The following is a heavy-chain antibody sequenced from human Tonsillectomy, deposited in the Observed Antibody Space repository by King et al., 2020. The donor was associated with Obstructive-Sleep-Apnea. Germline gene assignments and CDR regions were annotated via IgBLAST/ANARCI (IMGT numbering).Heavy chain of an antibody. CDR3: ARQPAVSPSGPTYGMDV. V-gene: IGHV5-51*01. CDR1: GYTFTNYW. Sequence: GQLVQSGAEVKKPGESLKISCKGSGYTFTNYWIGWVRQMPGKGLQWMGIIYPGDSDTRYSPSFQGQVTIPADKSISTPYLHWSSLKASDTAIYYCARQPAVSPSGPTYGMDVWGQGTTVTVSS. J-gene: IGHJ6*02. CDR2: IYPGDSDT.